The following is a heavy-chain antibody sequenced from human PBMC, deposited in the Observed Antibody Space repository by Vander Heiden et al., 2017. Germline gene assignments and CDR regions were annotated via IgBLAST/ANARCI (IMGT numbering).Heavy chain of an antibody. V-gene: IGHV3-23*01. Sequence: EVQLLESGGGLVQPGGSLRLSCEASGITFSSYAMSWVRQAPGKGMEWVSASSGGGGSTYYADSVKGRFTISRDNSKNTLYLQMNSLRAEDTAVYYCARKLVVVDYFDYWGQGTLVTVSS. CDR2: SSGGGGST. J-gene: IGHJ4*02. CDR1: GITFSSYA. D-gene: IGHD6-6*01. CDR3: ARKLVVVDYFDY.